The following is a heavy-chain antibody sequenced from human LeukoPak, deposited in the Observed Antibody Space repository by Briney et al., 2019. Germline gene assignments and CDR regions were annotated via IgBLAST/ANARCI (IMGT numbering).Heavy chain of an antibody. Sequence: SVTVSCKASGGAFSSYAISWVRQAPGQGLEWMGGIIPIFGTANYAQKFQGRVTITADESTSTAYMGLSSLRSEDTAVYYCAREAAGTTFSRGNWFDPWGQGTLVTVSS. V-gene: IGHV1-69*13. J-gene: IGHJ5*02. D-gene: IGHD6-13*01. CDR2: IIPIFGTA. CDR1: GGAFSSYA. CDR3: AREAAGTTFSRGNWFDP.